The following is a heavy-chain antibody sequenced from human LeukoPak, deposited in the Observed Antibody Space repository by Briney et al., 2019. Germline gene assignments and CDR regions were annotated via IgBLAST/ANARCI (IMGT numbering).Heavy chain of an antibody. CDR1: GFTFSSYG. D-gene: IGHD2-2*01. CDR3: AKGYCSSTSCSPGDYYYMDI. J-gene: IGHJ6*03. CDR2: IRYDGSNK. V-gene: IGHV3-30*02. Sequence: GGPLSLSAAASGFTFSSYGMHWVRQAPGKGLERVAFIRYDGSNKYYADSVKGRFTISRDNSKNTLYLQMNSLRAEDTAVYYCAKGYCSSTSCSPGDYYYMDIWGKGTTVTVSS.